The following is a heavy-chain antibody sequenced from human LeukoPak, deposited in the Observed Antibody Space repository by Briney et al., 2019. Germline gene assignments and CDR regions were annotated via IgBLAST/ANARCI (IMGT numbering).Heavy chain of an antibody. CDR1: GFTFSDYY. V-gene: IGHV3-11*04. D-gene: IGHD6-19*01. CDR2: ISSTDNTI. J-gene: IGHJ6*03. Sequence: GGSLRLSCAASGFTFSDYYMSWIRQAPGKGLEWVSYISSTDNTIYYADSVRGRFTISRDNSKNTLYLQMNSLRAEDTAVYYCAKVGGHGSGWFYYYYYMDVWGKGSTVTVSS. CDR3: AKVGGHGSGWFYYYYYMDV.